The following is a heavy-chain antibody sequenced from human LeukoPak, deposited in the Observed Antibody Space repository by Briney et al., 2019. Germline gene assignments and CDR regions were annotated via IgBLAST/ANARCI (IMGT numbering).Heavy chain of an antibody. CDR3: AREWDIVVVPASPHPAYGMDV. CDR2: ISSSSGYI. CDR1: GFTFSSYS. Sequence: GGSLRLSCAASGFTFSSYSMNWVRQAPGKGLEWVSSISSSSGYIYYADSVKGRFTISRDNAKNSLYLQMNSLRAEDTAVYYCAREWDIVVVPASPHPAYGMDVWGKGTTVTVSS. V-gene: IGHV3-21*01. D-gene: IGHD2-2*01. J-gene: IGHJ6*04.